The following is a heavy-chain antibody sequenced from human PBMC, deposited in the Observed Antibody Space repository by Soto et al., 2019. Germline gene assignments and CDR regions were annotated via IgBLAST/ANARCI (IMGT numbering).Heavy chain of an antibody. Sequence: EVQLAESRGGMVQPGGSLRLSCVASGFTFSSYDMHWVRQAPGKGLEYVSSSSNGGTTYYGNSVKGRFTISRDNSKNTLYLQMGSLRAEDMAVYYCVRRVSGNYDCWGQGTLVTVSS. D-gene: IGHD1-7*01. CDR2: SSNGGTT. CDR1: GFTFSSYD. V-gene: IGHV3-64*01. CDR3: VRRVSGNYDC. J-gene: IGHJ4*02.